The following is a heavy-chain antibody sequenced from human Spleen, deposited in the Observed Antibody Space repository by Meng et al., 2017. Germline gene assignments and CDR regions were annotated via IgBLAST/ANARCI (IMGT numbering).Heavy chain of an antibody. CDR3: ARGELLWDY. Sequence: QVKLQESGPGLVQPSQPLSLPCAVSGDFISNGEYFWSWIRQPSGKGLEWIEYMDYRGSTFYNPSLKSRVTISVDTSKNQFSLKLSSVTAADTAVYFCARGELLWDYWGQGTLVTVSS. V-gene: IGHV4-30-4*01. CDR1: GDFISNGEYF. CDR2: MDYRGST. D-gene: IGHD2-2*01. J-gene: IGHJ4*02.